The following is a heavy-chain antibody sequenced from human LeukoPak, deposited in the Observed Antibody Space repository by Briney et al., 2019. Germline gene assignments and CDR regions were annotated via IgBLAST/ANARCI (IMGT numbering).Heavy chain of an antibody. CDR2: INPNSGGT. V-gene: IGHV1-2*02. CDR1: GYTLTGYY. D-gene: IGHD5-18*01. Sequence: GASVKVSCKASGYTLTGYYMHWVRQAPGQGLEGMGWINPNSGGTNYAQKFQGRVTMTRDTSISTAYMELSRMRSDDTAVYYCARDRVEIQLWLNYWGQGTLVTVSS. CDR3: ARDRVEIQLWLNY. J-gene: IGHJ4*02.